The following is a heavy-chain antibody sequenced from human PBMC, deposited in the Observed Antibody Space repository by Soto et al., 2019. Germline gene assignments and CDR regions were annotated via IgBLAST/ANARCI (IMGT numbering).Heavy chain of an antibody. CDR3: ERGFNFWSGSPFAY. D-gene: IGHD3-3*01. CDR2: IYYSGST. Sequence: QVQLQESGPGLVKPSETLSLTCTVSGGSISSYYWSWIRQPPGKGLEWIGYIYYSGSTNYNPSLKSRVTIAVDTAKNKCSLKLSYVTATDTALYYCERGFNFWSGSPFAYWVQGTPVTVST. J-gene: IGHJ4*02. V-gene: IGHV4-59*12. CDR1: GGSISSYY.